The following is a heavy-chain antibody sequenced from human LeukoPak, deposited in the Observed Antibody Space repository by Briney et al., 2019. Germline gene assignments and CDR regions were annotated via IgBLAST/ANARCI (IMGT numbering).Heavy chain of an antibody. J-gene: IGHJ6*02. CDR1: GGSISSGGYY. CDR3: ARGFVYSDYGMDV. Sequence: SETLSLTCTVSGGSISSGGYYWSWIRQHPGKGLEWIGCIYYSGSTYYNPSLKSRVTISVDTSKNQFSLKLSSVTAADTAVYYCARGFVYSDYGMDVWGQGTTVTVSS. D-gene: IGHD2-21*01. V-gene: IGHV4-31*03. CDR2: IYYSGST.